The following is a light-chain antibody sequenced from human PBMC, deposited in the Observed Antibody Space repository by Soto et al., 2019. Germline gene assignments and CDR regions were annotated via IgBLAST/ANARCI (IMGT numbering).Light chain of an antibody. Sequence: DIQMTESPSTLSGSVGDRVTITCRASQTISSWLAWYQQKPGKAPKLLIYKASTLKSGVPSRFSGSGSGTEFTLTISRLEPEDFAVYYCQQYGTSPPTFGGGTKVDIK. CDR1: QTISSW. CDR3: QQYGTSPPT. V-gene: IGKV1-5*03. CDR2: KAS. J-gene: IGKJ4*01.